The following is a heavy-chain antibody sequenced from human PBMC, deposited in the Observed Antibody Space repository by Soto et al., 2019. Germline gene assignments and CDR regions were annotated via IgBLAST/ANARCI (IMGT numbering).Heavy chain of an antibody. Sequence: SQTLTLTCAISGDSVSSNSAPWNWIRQSPSRGLEWLGRTYFDSIWYTDYAESVKSRMTINVDTSKNHFSLNLNSVTPEDTALYFCAGNSYVSGSYYSSFDYWGQGTLITVSS. CDR3: AGNSYVSGSYYSSFDY. CDR2: TYFDSIWYT. J-gene: IGHJ4*01. CDR1: GDSVSSNSAP. V-gene: IGHV6-1*01. D-gene: IGHD3-10*01.